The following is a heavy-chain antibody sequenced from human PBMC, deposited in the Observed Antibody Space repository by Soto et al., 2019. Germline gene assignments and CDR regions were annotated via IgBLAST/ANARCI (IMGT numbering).Heavy chain of an antibody. J-gene: IGHJ5*02. CDR1: GDSVSSNSAA. CDR2: TYYRSKWYN. V-gene: IGHV6-1*01. CDR3: AKERGELELLDWFDP. Sequence: TLSLTCAISGDSVSSNSAAWNWIRQSPSRGLEWLGRTYYRSKWYNDYAVSVKSRITINPDTSKNQFSLQLNSVTPEDTAVYYCAKERGELELLDWFDPWGQGTLVTVSS. D-gene: IGHD1-7*01.